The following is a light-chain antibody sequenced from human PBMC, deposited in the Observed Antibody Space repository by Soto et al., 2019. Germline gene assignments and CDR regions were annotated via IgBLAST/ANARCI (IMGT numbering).Light chain of an antibody. Sequence: QSVLTQPPSASGTPGQRVTISASGSSSNIGRNFVYWYQQFPGTAPKLLIFRNNQRPSGVPDRFSGSKSGTSASLAISGLRSEDEADYYCAAWDDNVSGWVFGGGTKLTVL. J-gene: IGLJ3*02. CDR3: AAWDDNVSGWV. CDR1: SSNIGRNF. V-gene: IGLV1-47*01. CDR2: RNN.